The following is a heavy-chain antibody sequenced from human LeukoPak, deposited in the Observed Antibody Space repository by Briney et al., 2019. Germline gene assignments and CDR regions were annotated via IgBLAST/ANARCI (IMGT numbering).Heavy chain of an antibody. D-gene: IGHD6-6*01. CDR2: IIPIFGTA. Sequence: PVKVSCKASGGTFSSYAISWVRQAPGQGLEWMGGIIPIFGTANYAQKFQGRVTITADESTSTAYMELSSLRSEDTAVYYCARDRIAARRLTRYYFDYWGQGTLVTVSS. V-gene: IGHV1-69*01. J-gene: IGHJ4*02. CDR3: ARDRIAARRLTRYYFDY. CDR1: GGTFSSYA.